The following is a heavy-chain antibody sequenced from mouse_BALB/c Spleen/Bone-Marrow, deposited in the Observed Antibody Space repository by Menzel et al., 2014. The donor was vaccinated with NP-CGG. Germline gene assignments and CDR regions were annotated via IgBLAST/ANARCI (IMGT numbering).Heavy chain of an antibody. CDR3: ARDY. CDR2: INPSTGYA. CDR1: GYTFTDTW. V-gene: IGHV1-7*01. Sequence: QVQLQQSGAELAKPGASVKMSCKASGYTFTDTWIYWIKQRPGRGLEWIGYINPSTGYAEYNQNFKDKATLTVDKSSSTAYMQLSSLTPEDSAVYHCARDYWGQGTTLTVSS. J-gene: IGHJ2*01.